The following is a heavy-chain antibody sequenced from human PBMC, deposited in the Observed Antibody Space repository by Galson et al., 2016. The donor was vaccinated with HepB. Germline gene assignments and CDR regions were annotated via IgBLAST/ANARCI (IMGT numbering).Heavy chain of an antibody. D-gene: IGHD3-22*01. Sequence: SLRLSCAASGFTFSNHAMSWVRQAPGKGLEWVSVITGSGVTYYADSVKGRFTISRDNSKNTLFLQMNSLRAEDTAIYYCAREDSSGYCYFDYWGQGTLVTVSS. CDR2: ITGSGVT. V-gene: IGHV3-23*01. J-gene: IGHJ4*02. CDR1: GFTFSNHA. CDR3: AREDSSGYCYFDY.